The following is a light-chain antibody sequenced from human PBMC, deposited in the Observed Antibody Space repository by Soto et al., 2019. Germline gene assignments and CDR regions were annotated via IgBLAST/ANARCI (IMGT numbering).Light chain of an antibody. V-gene: IGKV3-15*01. CDR2: GAS. J-gene: IGKJ5*01. CDR1: QSVRRK. CDR3: QQYNNWHTIT. Sequence: EIVITHAPSPLSLSPRLRANPSCRASQSVRRKLAWYQQKPGRAPRLLLYGASTRATGIPARFSGSGSGTEFTLTISSLKPADFAVYYCQQYNNWHTITFGQGTRLEIK.